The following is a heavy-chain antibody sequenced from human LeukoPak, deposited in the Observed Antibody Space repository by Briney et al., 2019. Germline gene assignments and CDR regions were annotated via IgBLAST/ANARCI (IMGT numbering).Heavy chain of an antibody. CDR2: IIPILGTA. V-gene: IGHV1-69*04. D-gene: IGHD3-22*01. J-gene: IGHJ4*02. Sequence: ASVKVSCKASGGTFSSYAISWVRQAPGQGLEWMGRIIPILGTANYAQKFQGRVTITAEKSTSTAYMELSSLRSEDTAVYYCPRGSPPYYYDSRHLNDDYWGQGTLVTVSS. CDR3: PRGSPPYYYDSRHLNDDY. CDR1: GGTFSSYA.